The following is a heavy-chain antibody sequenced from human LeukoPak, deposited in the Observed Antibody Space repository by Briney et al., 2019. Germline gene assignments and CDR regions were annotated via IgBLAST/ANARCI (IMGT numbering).Heavy chain of an antibody. V-gene: IGHV4-38-2*02. Sequence: SETLSLTCSVSLYSISSGYYWGWIRQSPGKGLEWIGSIYHSGTTYYNPSPKTRVAISVDVSKNQFSLKLSSVTAADTAVYYCARYSTSRAPNPYIFDPWGQGTLVTVSS. CDR3: ARYSTSRAPNPYIFDP. J-gene: IGHJ5*02. D-gene: IGHD6-13*01. CDR2: IYHSGTT. CDR1: LYSISSGYY.